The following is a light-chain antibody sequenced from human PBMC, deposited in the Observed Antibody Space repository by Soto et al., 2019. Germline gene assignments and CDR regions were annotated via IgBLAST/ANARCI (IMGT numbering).Light chain of an antibody. Sequence: EIVLTQSPGTLSLSPGERATLSCRASQNVRSNFLAWYQQKHGQAPRLVIFGASSRATGIPDRVSGSGAGTDLPLTISRLEAEDFGVYYCQAYGGLPTAFCPGTKLENK. CDR2: GAS. J-gene: IGKJ2*01. CDR3: QAYGGLPTA. V-gene: IGKV3-20*01. CDR1: QNVRSNF.